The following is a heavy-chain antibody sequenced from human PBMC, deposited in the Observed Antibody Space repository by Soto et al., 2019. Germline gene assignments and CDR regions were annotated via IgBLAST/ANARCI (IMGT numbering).Heavy chain of an antibody. Sequence: GGSLRLSCAASGFTFNSFGMHWVRQAPGKGLEWVALTSYDGSTEEYADSVKGRFTISRDNAKNTLYLQMNSLRVEDTALYYCARETYRGFYFDYWGQGTLVTVSS. V-gene: IGHV3-30*03. CDR1: GFTFNSFG. D-gene: IGHD4-4*01. J-gene: IGHJ4*02. CDR3: ARETYRGFYFDY. CDR2: TSYDGSTE.